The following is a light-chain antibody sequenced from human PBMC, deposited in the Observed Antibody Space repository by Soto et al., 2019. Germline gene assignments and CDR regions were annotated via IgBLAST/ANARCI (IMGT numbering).Light chain of an antibody. CDR1: TSDIGDHNY. CDR3: SSWTRTSTVV. Sequence: QSVLTQPASVSGSPGPSITISCTGSTSDIGDHNYVSWYQQYAGKAPRLMISEVSDRPSGVSTRFSGSKSGNTSSLTSSGLQADDESDYYCSSWTRTSTVVFGGGTKLTVL. V-gene: IGLV2-14*01. J-gene: IGLJ2*01. CDR2: EVS.